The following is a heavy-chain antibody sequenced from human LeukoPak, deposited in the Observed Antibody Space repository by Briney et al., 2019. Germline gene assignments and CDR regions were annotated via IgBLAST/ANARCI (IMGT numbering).Heavy chain of an antibody. Sequence: GASVKVSCKASGGTFSSYAISWVRQAPGQGLEWMGIINPTGGSTTYAQKFQGRVTMTRDTSTSTVYMELSSLRSDDTAVYYCARTAPRRFDYWAREPWSPSPQ. V-gene: IGHV1-46*01. CDR1: GGTFSSYA. CDR2: INPTGGST. J-gene: IGHJ4*02. CDR3: ARTAPRRFDY. D-gene: IGHD6-6*01.